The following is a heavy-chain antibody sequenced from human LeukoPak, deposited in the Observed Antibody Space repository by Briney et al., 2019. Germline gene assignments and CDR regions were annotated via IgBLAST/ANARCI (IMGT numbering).Heavy chain of an antibody. Sequence: ASVKVSCKASGGTFSSYAISWVRQAPGQGLEWMGWINPNSGGTNYAQKFQGRVTMTRDTSISTAYMELSRLRSDDTAVYYCASGSGYYFFDYWGQGTLVTVSS. CDR2: INPNSGGT. J-gene: IGHJ4*02. V-gene: IGHV1-2*02. D-gene: IGHD3-3*01. CDR1: GGTFSSYA. CDR3: ASGSGYYFFDY.